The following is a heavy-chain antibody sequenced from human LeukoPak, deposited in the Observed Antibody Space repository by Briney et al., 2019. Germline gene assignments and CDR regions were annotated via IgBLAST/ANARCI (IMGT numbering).Heavy chain of an antibody. CDR1: GFTFGSYA. CDR2: ISYDGSNK. CDR3: AKVGSDEAIDY. Sequence: GGSLRLSCAASGFTFGSYAMHWVRQAPGKGLEWVAVISYDGSNKYYADSVKGRFTISRDNSKNTLYLQMNSLRAEDTAVYYCAKVGSDEAIDYWGQGTLVTVSS. J-gene: IGHJ4*02. D-gene: IGHD2-2*03. V-gene: IGHV3-30*04.